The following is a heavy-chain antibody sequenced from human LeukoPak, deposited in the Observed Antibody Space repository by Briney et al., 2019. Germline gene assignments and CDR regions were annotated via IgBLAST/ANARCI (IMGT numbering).Heavy chain of an antibody. CDR3: ARVAETMVRGVITYYFDY. D-gene: IGHD3-10*01. CDR1: GFTFSSYS. Sequence: GGSLRLFCAASGFTFSSYSMNWVRQAPGKGLEWVSYISSSSSTIYYADSVKGRFTISRDNAKNSLYLQMNSLRAEDTAVYYCARVAETMVRGVITYYFDYWGQGTLVTVSP. J-gene: IGHJ4*02. V-gene: IGHV3-48*01. CDR2: ISSSSSTI.